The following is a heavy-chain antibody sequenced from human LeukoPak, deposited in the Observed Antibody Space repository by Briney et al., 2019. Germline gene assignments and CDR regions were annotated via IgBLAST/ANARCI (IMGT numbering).Heavy chain of an antibody. Sequence: GGSLRLSCAASGFTFSAYGMHWVRQAPGKGLEWVAVVSNDGTKKDYADSVKGRFIISRDNSKNTLYLQMNSLRAEDTAVYYCVRDKGSGWFDYWGQGTLVTVSS. CDR2: VSNDGTKK. CDR1: GFTFSAYG. CDR3: VRDKGSGWFDY. D-gene: IGHD6-19*01. J-gene: IGHJ4*02. V-gene: IGHV3-30*03.